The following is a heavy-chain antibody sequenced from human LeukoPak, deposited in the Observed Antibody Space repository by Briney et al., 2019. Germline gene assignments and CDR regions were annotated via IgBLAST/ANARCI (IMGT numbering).Heavy chain of an antibody. CDR3: ATWAFYHSLDV. V-gene: IGHV3-43*02. CDR2: IDKDGRKT. D-gene: IGHD1-26*01. Sequence: GGSLRLSCAASGFTLGAFAMHWVRQAPGKGLEWVSLIDKDGRKTYYADSVKGRFTICRDNSKNSLYLQMTSLRTEDTALYYCATWAFYHSLDVWGQGATVTVSS. J-gene: IGHJ6*02. CDR1: GFTLGAFA.